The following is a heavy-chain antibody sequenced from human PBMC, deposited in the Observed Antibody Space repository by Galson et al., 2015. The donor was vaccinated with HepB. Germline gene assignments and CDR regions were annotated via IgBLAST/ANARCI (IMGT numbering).Heavy chain of an antibody. D-gene: IGHD4-17*01. CDR2: IDSGGRT. CDR1: GFTVSSNY. Sequence: SLRLSCAASGFTVSSNYMSWVRQAPGKGLEWVSVIDSGGRTHYAASVKGRFTISRDNSKNTLYLQVNSLRAEDTAVYYCARDQGDDYVNYYYYHGMDVWGQGTTVTVSS. CDR3: ARDQGDDYVNYYYYHGMDV. J-gene: IGHJ6*02. V-gene: IGHV3-66*02.